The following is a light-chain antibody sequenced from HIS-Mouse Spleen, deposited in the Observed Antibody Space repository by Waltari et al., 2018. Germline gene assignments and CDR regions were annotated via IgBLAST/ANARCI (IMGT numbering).Light chain of an antibody. Sequence: SYELTQPPSVSVSPGQTSRTTCPGDALPTKYAYWHQQKSGQAPVLVIYEDSKRPSGIPERFSGSSSGTMATLTISGAQVEDEADYYCYSTDSSGNHRVFGGGTKLTVL. CDR3: YSTDSSGNHRV. V-gene: IGLV3-10*01. J-gene: IGLJ2*01. CDR2: EDS. CDR1: ALPTKY.